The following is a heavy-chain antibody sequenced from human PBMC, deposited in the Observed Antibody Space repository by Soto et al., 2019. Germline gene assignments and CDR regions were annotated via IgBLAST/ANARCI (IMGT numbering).Heavy chain of an antibody. V-gene: IGHV1-18*01. D-gene: IGHD3-3*01. CDR3: ARDEASYDFWSGYYFPTPGYFDY. CDR2: ISAYNGNT. CDR1: GYTFTSYV. J-gene: IGHJ4*02. Sequence: ASVKVSCKASGYTFTSYVISWVRQAPGQGLEWMGWISAYNGNTNYAQKLQGRVTMTTDTSTSTAYMELRSLRSDDTAVYYCARDEASYDFWSGYYFPTPGYFDYWGQGTLVTVSS.